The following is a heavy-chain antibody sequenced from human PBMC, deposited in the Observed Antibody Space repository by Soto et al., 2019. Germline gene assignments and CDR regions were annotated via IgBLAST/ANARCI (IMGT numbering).Heavy chain of an antibody. CDR2: ISYDGSNK. V-gene: IGHV3-30*18. D-gene: IGHD6-13*01. CDR3: AKDLGYSSSWYDGLYFDY. J-gene: IGHJ4*02. Sequence: GGSLRLSCAASGFTFSSYGMHWVRQAPGKGLEWVAVISYDGSNKYYADSVKGRFTISRDNSKNTLYLQVNSLRVEDTAVYYCAKDLGYSSSWYDGLYFDYWGQGTLVTVSS. CDR1: GFTFSSYG.